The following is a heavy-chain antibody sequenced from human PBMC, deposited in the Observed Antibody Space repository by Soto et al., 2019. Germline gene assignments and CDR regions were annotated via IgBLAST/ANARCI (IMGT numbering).Heavy chain of an antibody. Sequence: SETLSLTCAVYGGSFSGYYWSWIRQPPGKGLEWIGEINHSGSTNYNPSLKSRVTISVDTSKNQFSLKLSSVTAADTAVYYCAAGTDGGWFDPWGQGTRVTVSS. CDR3: AAGTDGGWFDP. CDR1: GGSFSGYY. D-gene: IGHD6-13*01. V-gene: IGHV4-34*01. J-gene: IGHJ5*02. CDR2: INHSGST.